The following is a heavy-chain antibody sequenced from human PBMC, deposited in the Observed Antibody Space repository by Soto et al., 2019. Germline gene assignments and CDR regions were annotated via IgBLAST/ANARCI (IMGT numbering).Heavy chain of an antibody. CDR3: AGLLWSYGTWFDP. J-gene: IGHJ5*02. CDR2: IYYSGST. V-gene: IGHV4-59*08. D-gene: IGHD5-18*01. CDR1: GGSISSYY. Sequence: PSETLSLTCTVSGGSISSYYWSWIRQPPGKGLEWIGYIYYSGSTNYNPSLKSRVTISVDTSKNQFSLKLSSVTAADTAVYYCAGLLWSYGTWFDPWGQGTLVTVSS.